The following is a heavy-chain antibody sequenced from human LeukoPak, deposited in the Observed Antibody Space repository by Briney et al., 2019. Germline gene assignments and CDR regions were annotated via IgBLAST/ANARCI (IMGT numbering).Heavy chain of an antibody. J-gene: IGHJ4*02. CDR3: AREYWTTVPNPEDY. CDR1: GFTVSSNY. Sequence: PGGSLRLSCAASGFTVSSNYMSWVRQAPGKGLEWVSVIYSGGSTYYADSVKGRFTISRDNSKNTLYLQMNSLRAEDTAVYYCAREYWTTVPNPEDYWGQGTLVTVSS. V-gene: IGHV3-66*01. D-gene: IGHD4-17*01. CDR2: IYSGGST.